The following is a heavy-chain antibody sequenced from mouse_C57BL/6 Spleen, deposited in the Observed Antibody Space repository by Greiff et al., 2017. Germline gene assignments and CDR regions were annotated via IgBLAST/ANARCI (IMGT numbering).Heavy chain of an antibody. V-gene: IGHV1-64*01. CDR1: GYTFTSYW. CDR3: GRSRVNDYGDAMDY. CDR2: IHPNSGST. Sequence: QVQLQQSGAELVKPGASVKLSCKASGYTFTSYWMHWVKQRPGQGLEWIGMIHPNSGSTNYNEKFKSKATLTVDKSSSTAYMQLSSLTSEDSAVYDCGRSRVNDYGDAMDYWGQGTSVTVAS. D-gene: IGHD2-4*01. J-gene: IGHJ4*01.